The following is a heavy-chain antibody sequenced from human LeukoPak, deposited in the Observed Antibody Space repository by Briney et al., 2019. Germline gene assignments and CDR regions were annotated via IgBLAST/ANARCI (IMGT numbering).Heavy chain of an antibody. D-gene: IGHD6-13*01. CDR2: IIPIFGTA. Sequence: SVKVSCKASGGTFSNYAINWVRQAPGQGLEWMGGIIPIFGTANYAQKFQGRVAITADESTSTAYMDLSSLRSEDTAVYYCARDRAAAGTWFDYWGQGTLVTVSS. J-gene: IGHJ4*02. V-gene: IGHV1-69*13. CDR1: GGTFSNYA. CDR3: ARDRAAAGTWFDY.